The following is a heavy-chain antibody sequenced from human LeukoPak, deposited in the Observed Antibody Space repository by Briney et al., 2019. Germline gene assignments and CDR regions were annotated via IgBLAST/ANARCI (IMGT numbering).Heavy chain of an antibody. Sequence: GSLRLSCAASGFTFSASWMSWVRQAPGKGLEWVANIKQDGTEKYSADSLKGRFTVSRDNVKKLLYLEMNSLRVEDTAVYYCARVGPPYYYYYMDVWGEGTTVTVSS. CDR1: GFTFSASW. J-gene: IGHJ6*03. V-gene: IGHV3-7*04. CDR2: IKQDGTEK. CDR3: ARVGPPYYYYYMDV.